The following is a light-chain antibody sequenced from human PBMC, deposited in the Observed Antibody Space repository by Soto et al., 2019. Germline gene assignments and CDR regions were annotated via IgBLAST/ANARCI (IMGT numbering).Light chain of an antibody. J-gene: IGLJ1*01. Sequence: QSALTQPLSVSGSPGQSVAISCTGTSNDVGAYDHVSWYQHSPDKAPKLLIFDVNKRPSGVPDRFSGSKSGNTASLTISGLQADDEAEYFCSSFAGTYSLYIFGSGTKVT. V-gene: IGLV2-11*01. CDR1: SNDVGAYDH. CDR3: SSFAGTYSLYI. CDR2: DVN.